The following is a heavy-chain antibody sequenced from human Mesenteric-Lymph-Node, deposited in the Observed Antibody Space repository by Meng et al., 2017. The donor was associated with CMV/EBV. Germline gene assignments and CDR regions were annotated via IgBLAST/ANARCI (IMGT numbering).Heavy chain of an antibody. V-gene: IGHV3-30*03. CDR3: ARSYDFWSGAFDI. D-gene: IGHD3-3*01. J-gene: IGHJ3*02. Sequence: GGSLRLSCAASGFAFNSYSMNWVRQAPGKGLEWVAVISYDGSNKYYADSVKGRFTISRDNSKNTLYLQMNSLRAEDTAVYYCARSYDFWSGAFDIWGQGTMVTVSS. CDR1: GFAFNSYS. CDR2: ISYDGSNK.